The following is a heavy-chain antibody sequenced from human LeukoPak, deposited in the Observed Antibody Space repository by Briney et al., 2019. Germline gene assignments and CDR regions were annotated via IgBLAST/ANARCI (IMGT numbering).Heavy chain of an antibody. D-gene: IGHD2-21*02. CDR2: IHHTGTT. CDR3: ARTVTAIAPWYFDY. V-gene: IGHV4-38-2*01. CDR1: AYSISSSYY. J-gene: IGHJ4*02. Sequence: SETLSLTCAVPAYSISSSYYWGWIRQAPGKGLEWIGNIHHTGTTYYNPSLKSRVTISLDASKNQFSLRLPSVTAADTAVYYCARTVTAIAPWYFDYWGQGTLVTVSS.